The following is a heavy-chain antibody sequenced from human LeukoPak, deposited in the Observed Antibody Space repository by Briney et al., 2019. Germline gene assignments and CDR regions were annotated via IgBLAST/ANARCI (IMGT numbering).Heavy chain of an antibody. CDR3: ARVSSGWSDRDY. Sequence: SETLSLTCAVSGGFISSSNWWSWVRQPPGKGLEWIGEIYHSGSTNYNPSLKSRVTISVDKSKNQFSLKLSSVTTADTAVYYCARVSSGWSDRDYWGQGTLVTVSS. CDR2: IYHSGST. V-gene: IGHV4-4*02. CDR1: GGFISSSNW. D-gene: IGHD6-19*01. J-gene: IGHJ4*02.